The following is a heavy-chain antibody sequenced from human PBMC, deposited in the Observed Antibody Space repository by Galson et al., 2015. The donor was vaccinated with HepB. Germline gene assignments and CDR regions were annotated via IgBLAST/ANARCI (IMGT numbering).Heavy chain of an antibody. CDR1: GYTFTSYA. CDR2: INTNTGNP. J-gene: IGHJ5*02. CDR3: ARDPQQQLVRGWFDP. V-gene: IGHV7-4-1*02. D-gene: IGHD6-13*01. Sequence: SVKVSCKASGYTFTSYAMNWVRQAPGQGLEWMGWINTNTGNPTYAQGFTGRFVFSLDTSVSTAYLQISSLKAEDTAVYYCARDPQQQLVRGWFDPWGQGTLVTVSS.